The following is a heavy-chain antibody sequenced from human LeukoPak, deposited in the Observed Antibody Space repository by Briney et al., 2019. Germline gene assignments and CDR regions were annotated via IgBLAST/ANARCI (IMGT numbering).Heavy chain of an antibody. CDR2: ISSSSSYI. CDR3: ARESRRVCSSTSCYSDY. CDR1: GFTFSSYS. J-gene: IGHJ4*02. D-gene: IGHD2-2*02. Sequence: PGGSLRPSCAASGFTFSSYSMNWVRQAPGKGLEWVSSISSSSSYIYYADSVKGRFTISRDNAKNSLYLQMNSLRAEDTAVYYCARESRRVCSSTSCYSDYWGQGTLVTVSS. V-gene: IGHV3-21*01.